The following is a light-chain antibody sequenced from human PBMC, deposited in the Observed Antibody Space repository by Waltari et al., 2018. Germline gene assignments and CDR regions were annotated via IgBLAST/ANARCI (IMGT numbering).Light chain of an antibody. Sequence: DIVMTQTPLSLPVPPGEPASISCRSSQSLLNSADGYTYVDWFLQKPGQSPLLLIYTLAYRASGVPDRFSGTGSGSNFSLKISRVEAEDVGVYYCMQRLEFPYTFGQGTRLDIK. CDR3: MQRLEFPYT. CDR1: QSLLNSADGYTY. J-gene: IGKJ2*01. CDR2: TLA. V-gene: IGKV2-40*01.